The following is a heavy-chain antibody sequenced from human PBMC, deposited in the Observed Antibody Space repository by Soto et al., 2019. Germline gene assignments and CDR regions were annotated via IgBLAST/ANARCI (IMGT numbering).Heavy chain of an antibody. V-gene: IGHV3-33*01. CDR1: GFNFRSYG. D-gene: IGHD4-17*01. Sequence: GGSLRLSCAASGFNFRSYGMQWVRQAPGKGLERVAVIWYDGSNQYYADSVKGRFTISRDNSKNTLYLQMNSLRAEDTAMYYCARDRGGLMTLVTSSWLDPWGQGTLVTVSS. CDR3: ARDRGGLMTLVTSSWLDP. J-gene: IGHJ5*02. CDR2: IWYDGSNQ.